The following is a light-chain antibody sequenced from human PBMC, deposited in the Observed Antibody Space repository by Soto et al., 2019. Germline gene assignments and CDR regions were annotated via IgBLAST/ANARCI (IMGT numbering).Light chain of an antibody. V-gene: IGKV3-11*01. CDR1: QSVSSY. Sequence: ELVLTQAPATLSLSPGERATLCCRASQSVSSYLAWYQQKPGQXHRXXIYDASNRATGIPARFSGSGSGTACTITISSLGPEDCEVYYGQQRSHWQVTFGQGTRREIK. CDR3: QQRSHWQVT. CDR2: DAS. J-gene: IGKJ5*01.